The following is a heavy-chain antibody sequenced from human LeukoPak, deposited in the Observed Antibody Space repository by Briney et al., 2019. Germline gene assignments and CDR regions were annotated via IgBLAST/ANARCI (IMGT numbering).Heavy chain of an antibody. CDR2: ISWDGGST. CDR1: GFTFDDYT. CDR3: AKANSYYYYMDV. Sequence: GGFLRLSCAASGFTFDDYTMHWVRQAPGKGLEWVSLISWDGGSTYYADSVKGRFTISRDNSKNSLYLQMNSLRTEDTALYYCAKANSYYYYMDVWGKGTTVTVSS. J-gene: IGHJ6*03. V-gene: IGHV3-43*01.